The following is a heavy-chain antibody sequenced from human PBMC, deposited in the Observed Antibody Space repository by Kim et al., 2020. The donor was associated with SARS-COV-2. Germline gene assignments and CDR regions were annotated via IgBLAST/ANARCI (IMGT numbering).Heavy chain of an antibody. V-gene: IGHV5-51*01. CDR1: GYSFTSYW. J-gene: IGHJ6*02. CDR2: IYPGDSDT. Sequence: GASLKISCKGSGYSFTSYWIAWVRQMPGKGLEWMGTIYPGDSDTRYSPSFQGQVTISADKSISTAYLQWSSLKASDTAMYYCARQLYCSNGVCYGMDVWGQGTTVTVSS. CDR3: ARQLYCSNGVCYGMDV. D-gene: IGHD2-8*01.